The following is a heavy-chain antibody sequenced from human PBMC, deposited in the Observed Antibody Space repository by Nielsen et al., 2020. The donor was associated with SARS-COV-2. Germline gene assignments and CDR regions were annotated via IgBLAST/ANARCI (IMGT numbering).Heavy chain of an antibody. D-gene: IGHD3-10*01. CDR3: ARDVSRFGELYYYYYGMDV. Sequence: ASVKVSCKASGYTFTSYGISWVRQAPGQGLEWMGWISAYNGNTNYAQKLQGRVTMTTDTSTSTAYMELRSLRSDDTAVYYCARDVSRFGELYYYYYGMDVWGQGTTVTVSS. J-gene: IGHJ6*02. V-gene: IGHV1-18*01. CDR1: GYTFTSYG. CDR2: ISAYNGNT.